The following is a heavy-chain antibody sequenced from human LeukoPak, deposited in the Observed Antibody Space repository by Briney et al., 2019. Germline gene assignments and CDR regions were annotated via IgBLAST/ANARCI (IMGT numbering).Heavy chain of an antibody. CDR2: IISVFGTA. V-gene: IGHV1-69*06. Sequence: SVKVSCKASGGSISSYGISWVRQAPGQGLEWMGRIISVFGTANYAQKFQDRVTITADIASNTAYMELTSLTSEDTAVYFCAEQGEIRQDYYMDVWGNGTTVTVSS. CDR1: GGSISSYG. D-gene: IGHD1/OR15-1a*01. CDR3: AEQGEIRQDYYMDV. J-gene: IGHJ6*03.